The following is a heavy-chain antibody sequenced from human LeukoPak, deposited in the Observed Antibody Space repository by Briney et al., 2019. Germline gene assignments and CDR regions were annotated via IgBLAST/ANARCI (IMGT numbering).Heavy chain of an antibody. D-gene: IGHD5-18*01. CDR2: ISTSSSYI. J-gene: IGHJ4*02. CDR3: AYDGGWIQLYF. CDR1: GFTLSRYS. V-gene: IGHV3-21*04. Sequence: GGSLRLSCAASGFTLSRYSMNWVRQAPGKGLEWVSSISTSSSYIYYADSVKGRFTISRDNAKNTVYLQMNSLRVEDTAVYFCAYDGGWIQLYFRGQGTLVTVSS.